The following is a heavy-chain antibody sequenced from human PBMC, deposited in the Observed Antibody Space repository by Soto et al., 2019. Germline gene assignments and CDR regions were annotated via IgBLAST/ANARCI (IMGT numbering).Heavy chain of an antibody. CDR3: ARSVAGTFYYGMDV. CDR1: GGTFSSYA. V-gene: IGHV1-69*13. J-gene: IGHJ6*02. D-gene: IGHD6-19*01. CDR2: IIPIFGTA. Sequence: SVKVSCKASGGTFSSYAISWLRQAPGQGLEWMGGIIPIFGTANYAQKFQGRVTITADESTSTAYMELSSLRSEDTAVYYCARSVAGTFYYGMDVWGQGTTVTVSS.